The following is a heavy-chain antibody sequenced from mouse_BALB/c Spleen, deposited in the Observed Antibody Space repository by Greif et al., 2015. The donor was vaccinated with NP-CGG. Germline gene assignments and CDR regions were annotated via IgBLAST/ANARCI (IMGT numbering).Heavy chain of an antibody. Sequence: EVQLQQSGPDLVKPSQSLSLTCTVTGYSITSGYSWHWIRQFPGNKPEWMGYIHYSGSTNYNPSLKSRISITRDTSENQFFLQLNSVTTEDTATYYCAIFTTGGVFDYWGQGTTLTVSS. V-gene: IGHV3-1*02. CDR3: AIFTTGGVFDY. CDR2: IHYSGST. D-gene: IGHD1-1*01. J-gene: IGHJ2*01. CDR1: GYSITSGYS.